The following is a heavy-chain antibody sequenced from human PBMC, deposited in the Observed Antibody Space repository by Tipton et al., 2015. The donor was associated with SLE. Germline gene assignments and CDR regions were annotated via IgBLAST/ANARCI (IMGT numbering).Heavy chain of an antibody. V-gene: IGHV4-34*01. CDR2: INHSGST. CDR3: ARASSSSWDTGYYYYMDV. J-gene: IGHJ6*03. D-gene: IGHD6-13*01. Sequence: TLSLTCAVYGGSFSGHYWSWIRQPPGKGLEWIGEINHSGSTNYNPSLKSRVTISVDTSKNQFSLKLSSVTAADTAVYYCARASSSSWDTGYYYYMDVWGKGTTVTVSS. CDR1: GGSFSGHY.